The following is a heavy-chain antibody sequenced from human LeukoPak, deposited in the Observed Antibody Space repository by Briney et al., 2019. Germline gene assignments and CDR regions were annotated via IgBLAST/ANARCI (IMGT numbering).Heavy chain of an antibody. J-gene: IGHJ4*02. V-gene: IGHV3-23*01. CDR1: GFSFSSYA. D-gene: IGHD3-16*01. CDR2: ISGDGTRT. CDR3: AKWPEGAMDYFDY. Sequence: GGSLRLSCAASGFSFSSYAMTWARQAPVKGLEWVSAISGDGTRTYYADSVKGRFTISRGNSKNTLYLEMSSLRVEDTAIYYCAKWPEGAMDYFDYWGQGTLVTVSS.